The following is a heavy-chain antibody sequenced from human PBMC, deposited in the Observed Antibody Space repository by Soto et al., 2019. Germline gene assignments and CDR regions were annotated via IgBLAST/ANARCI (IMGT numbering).Heavy chain of an antibody. CDR2: ISYDGSNK. CDR3: AKAREYDFWSGYYSPNDAFDI. D-gene: IGHD3-3*01. Sequence: QVQLVESGGGVVQPGRSLRLSCAASGFTFSSYGMHWVRQAPGKGLEWVAVISYDGSNKYYADSVKGRFTISRDNSKNTLYLQMNSLRAEDTAVYYCAKAREYDFWSGYYSPNDAFDIWGQGTMVTVSS. J-gene: IGHJ3*02. CDR1: GFTFSSYG. V-gene: IGHV3-30*18.